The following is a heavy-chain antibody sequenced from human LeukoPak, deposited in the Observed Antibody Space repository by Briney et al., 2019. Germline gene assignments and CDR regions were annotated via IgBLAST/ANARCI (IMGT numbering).Heavy chain of an antibody. CDR2: INPNSGGT. Sequence: VASVKVSCKASGYTFTSYYMHWVRQAPGQGLEWMGWINPNSGGTNYAQKFQGRVTMTRDTSISTAYMELSRLRSDDTAVYYCARIELGSYYYYGMDVWGQGTTVTVSS. V-gene: IGHV1-2*02. D-gene: IGHD6-13*01. CDR3: ARIELGSYYYYGMDV. CDR1: GYTFTSYY. J-gene: IGHJ6*02.